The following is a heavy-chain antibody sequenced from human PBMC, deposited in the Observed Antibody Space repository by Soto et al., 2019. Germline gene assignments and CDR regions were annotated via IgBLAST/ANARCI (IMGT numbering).Heavy chain of an antibody. V-gene: IGHV3-21*01. CDR2: ISSSSSYI. D-gene: IGHD3-10*01. CDR3: ATDGEVYYYCMDV. Sequence: EVQLVESGGGLVKPGGSLRLSCAASGFTFSSYSMNWVRQAPGKGLEWVSSISSSSSYIYYADSVKGRFTISRDNAKNSLYLQMNSLRAEDTAVYYCATDGEVYYYCMDVWGQGTTVTVSS. J-gene: IGHJ6*02. CDR1: GFTFSSYS.